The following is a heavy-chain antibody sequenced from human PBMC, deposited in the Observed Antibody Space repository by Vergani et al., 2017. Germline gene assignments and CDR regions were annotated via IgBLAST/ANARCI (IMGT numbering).Heavy chain of an antibody. CDR2: IWYDGSNK. CDR3: AKGGDSGSYSGHYYYMDV. CDR1: GFTFSSYG. V-gene: IGHV3-33*06. J-gene: IGHJ6*03. D-gene: IGHD1-26*01. Sequence: QVQLVESGGGVVQPGRSLRLSCAASGFTFSSYGMHWVRQAPGKGLEWVAVIWYDGSNKYYADSVKGRFTISRDNSKNTLYLQMNSLTAEDTAVYYCAKGGDSGSYSGHYYYMDVWGKGTTVTVSS.